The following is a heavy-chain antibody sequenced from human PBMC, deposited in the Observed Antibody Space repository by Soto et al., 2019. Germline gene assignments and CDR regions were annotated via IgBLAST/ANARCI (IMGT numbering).Heavy chain of an antibody. CDR3: ARVLPHSGSSKDLFDY. D-gene: IGHD1-26*01. V-gene: IGHV1-46*01. CDR2: INPSGGST. J-gene: IGHJ4*02. Sequence: ASVKVSCKASGYTFTSYYMHWVRQAPGQGLEWMGIINPSGGSTSYAQKFQGRATMTRDTSTSTVYMELSSLRSEDTAVYYCARVLPHSGSSKDLFDYWGQGTLVTVSS. CDR1: GYTFTSYY.